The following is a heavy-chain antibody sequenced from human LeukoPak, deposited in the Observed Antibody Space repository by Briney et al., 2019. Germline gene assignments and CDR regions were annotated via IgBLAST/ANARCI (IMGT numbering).Heavy chain of an antibody. D-gene: IGHD3-10*01. CDR2: ISFDGTTK. CDR3: ARDYSGGGLDY. J-gene: IGHJ4*02. V-gene: IGHV3-30*04. Sequence: GGSLRLSCAASGINFSSYTMHWVRQVPGKGLQYVAVISFDGTTKLYADAVRGRFTISRDNSKNTLYLQVDSLRTEDTAVYYCARDYSGGGLDYWGQGTLVTVSS. CDR1: GINFSSYT.